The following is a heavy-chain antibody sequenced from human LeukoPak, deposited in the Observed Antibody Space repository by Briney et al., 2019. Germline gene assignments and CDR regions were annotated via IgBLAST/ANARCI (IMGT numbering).Heavy chain of an antibody. Sequence: ASVKVSCKASGYTFTSYGISWVRQAPGQGLEWMGWIGAYNGNTNYAQKLQGRVTMTTDTSTSTAYMELRSLRSDDTAVYYCARDRPDYYDSSGYYDYWGQGTLVTVSS. CDR1: GYTFTSYG. CDR3: ARDRPDYYDSSGYYDY. V-gene: IGHV1-18*01. D-gene: IGHD3-22*01. J-gene: IGHJ4*02. CDR2: IGAYNGNT.